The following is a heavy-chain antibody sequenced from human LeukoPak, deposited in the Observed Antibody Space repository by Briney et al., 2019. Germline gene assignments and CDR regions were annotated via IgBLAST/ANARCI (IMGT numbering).Heavy chain of an antibody. CDR3: ALPRPSTAMVNFFGFDP. D-gene: IGHD5-18*01. J-gene: IGHJ5*02. CDR2: FDPEDGET. Sequence: ASVKVSCKVSGYTLTELSMHWVRQAPGKGLEWMGGFDPEDGETIYAQKFQGRVTMTEDTSTDTAYMELSRLRSDDTAVYYCALPRPSTAMVNFFGFDPWGQGTLVTVSS. CDR1: GYTLTELS. V-gene: IGHV1-24*01.